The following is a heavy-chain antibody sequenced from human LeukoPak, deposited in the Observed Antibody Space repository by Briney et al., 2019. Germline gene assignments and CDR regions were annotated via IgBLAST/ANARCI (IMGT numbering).Heavy chain of an antibody. CDR1: GFTFSDYY. V-gene: IGHV3-11*01. CDR3: ARGGDYGGSSALDV. J-gene: IGHJ6*02. Sequence: PGGSLRLSCAASGFTFSDYYMSWIRQAPGKGLEWVSYISSSGTTIYYADSVKGRFTISSDNAKNSLYLQMNSLRAEDTAVYYCARGGDYGGSSALDVWGQGTTVTVSS. D-gene: IGHD4-23*01. CDR2: ISSSGTTI.